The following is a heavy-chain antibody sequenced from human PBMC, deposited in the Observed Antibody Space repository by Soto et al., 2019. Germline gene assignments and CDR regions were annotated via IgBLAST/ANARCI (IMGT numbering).Heavy chain of an antibody. Sequence: PGGSLRLSCAASGFTFSSYAMHWVRQAPGKGLEWVAVISYDGSNKYYVDSVKGRFTISRDNAKNTLYLQMNSLEVEDTAVYYCARDVDTTSHLNWFDPWGQGVMVTVSS. D-gene: IGHD5-18*01. CDR1: GFTFSSYA. CDR3: ARDVDTTSHLNWFDP. V-gene: IGHV3-30*04. J-gene: IGHJ5*02. CDR2: ISYDGSNK.